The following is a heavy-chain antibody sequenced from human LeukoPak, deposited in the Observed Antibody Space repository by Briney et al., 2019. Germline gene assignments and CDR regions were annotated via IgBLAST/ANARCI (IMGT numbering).Heavy chain of an antibody. D-gene: IGHD2-2*01. CDR2: ISISSSYI. CDR1: GFTFSSYS. Sequence: GGSLRLSSAPSGFTFSSYSMNSVRQAPGKGLEWVSSISISSSYIYYADSVKGRFTISRDNAKNSLYLQMNSLRAEDTAVYYCASLYCSSTSCKAGGYYYGMDVWGQGTTVTVSS. V-gene: IGHV3-21*01. J-gene: IGHJ6*02. CDR3: ASLYCSSTSCKAGGYYYGMDV.